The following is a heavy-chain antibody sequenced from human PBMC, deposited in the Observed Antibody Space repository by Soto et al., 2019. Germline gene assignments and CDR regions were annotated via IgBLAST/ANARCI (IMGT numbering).Heavy chain of an antibody. CDR3: ARVASIVVVVAAIDRVGNFDY. V-gene: IGHV3-7*01. CDR1: GFTFSSYW. J-gene: IGHJ4*02. Sequence: GGSLRLSCAASGFTFSSYWMSWVRQAPGKGLEWVANIKQDGSEKYYVDSVKGRFTISRDNAKNSLYLQMNSLRAEDTAVYYCARVASIVVVVAAIDRVGNFDYWGQGTLVTVSS. CDR2: IKQDGSEK. D-gene: IGHD2-15*01.